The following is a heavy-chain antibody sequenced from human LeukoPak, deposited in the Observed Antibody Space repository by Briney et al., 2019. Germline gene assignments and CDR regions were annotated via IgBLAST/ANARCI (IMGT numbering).Heavy chain of an antibody. V-gene: IGHV7-4-1*02. CDR2: INTNTGNP. D-gene: IGHD6-13*01. Sequence: ASVKVSCKASGYTFTSYAMNWVRQAPGQGLEWMGWINTNTGNPTYAQGFTGRFVFSLDTSVSTAYLQISSLKAEDTAVYYCARSRVDLDSSSSYYFDYWGQGTLVTVSS. CDR1: GYTFTSYA. CDR3: ARSRVDLDSSSSYYFDY. J-gene: IGHJ4*02.